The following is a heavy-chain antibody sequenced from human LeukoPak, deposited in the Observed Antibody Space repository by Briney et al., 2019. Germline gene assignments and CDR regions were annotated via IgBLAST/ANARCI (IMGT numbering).Heavy chain of an antibody. D-gene: IGHD6-19*01. CDR3: ARGVIAVTGTSLDY. CDR1: GGSISSYY. Sequence: SETLSLTCTVSGGSISSYYWSWIRQPVGKGLEWIGRIYPNGNTNYNPSLKSRVTMSVDTSKNQFSLTVTSVTAADTAVYYCARGVIAVTGTSLDYWGQGTLVTVSS. V-gene: IGHV4-4*07. J-gene: IGHJ4*02. CDR2: IYPNGNT.